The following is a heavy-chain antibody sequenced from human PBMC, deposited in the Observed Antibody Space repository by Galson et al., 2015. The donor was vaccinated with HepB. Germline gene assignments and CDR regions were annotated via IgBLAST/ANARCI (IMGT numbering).Heavy chain of an antibody. Sequence: SLRLSCAASGFTFSSYSMNWVRQAPGKGLEWVSYISSSSSTIYYADSVKGRFTISRDNAKNSLYLQMNSLRAEDTAVYYCARDWRSSSWTGYGYYYYGMDVWGQGTTVTVSS. CDR1: GFTFSSYS. J-gene: IGHJ6*02. CDR3: ARDWRSSSWTGYGYYYYGMDV. CDR2: ISSSSSTI. D-gene: IGHD6-13*01. V-gene: IGHV3-48*01.